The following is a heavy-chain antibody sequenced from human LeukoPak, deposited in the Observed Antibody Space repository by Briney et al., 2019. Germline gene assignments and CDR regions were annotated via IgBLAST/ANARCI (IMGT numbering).Heavy chain of an antibody. CDR1: GFTFSSYG. CDR3: ARDPYSGGYGDYYYYYMDV. V-gene: IGHV3-23*01. D-gene: IGHD1-26*01. CDR2: ISGSGGST. Sequence: GGSLRLSCAASGFTFSSYGMSWVRQAPGKGLEWVSAISGSGGSTYYADSVKGRFTISRDNAKNSLYPQINSLRAEDTAVHYCARDPYSGGYGDYYYYYMDVWGKGTTVTISS. J-gene: IGHJ6*03.